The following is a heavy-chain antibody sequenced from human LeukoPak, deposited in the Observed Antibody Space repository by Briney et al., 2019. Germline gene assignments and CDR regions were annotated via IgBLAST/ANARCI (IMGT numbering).Heavy chain of an antibody. Sequence: GEALQISFKGSGYGFTSYWIGWVRPMPGKGREWRGSIYPGPSHTRYPPSFHGQVPLSAHNSIPTAYLQWSSLKASDTAMYYCARLVSVPAAFYYYYYGMDVWGQGTTVTVSS. D-gene: IGHD2-2*01. CDR2: IYPGPSHT. V-gene: IGHV5-51*01. CDR1: GYGFTSYW. CDR3: ARLVSVPAAFYYYYYGMDV. J-gene: IGHJ6*02.